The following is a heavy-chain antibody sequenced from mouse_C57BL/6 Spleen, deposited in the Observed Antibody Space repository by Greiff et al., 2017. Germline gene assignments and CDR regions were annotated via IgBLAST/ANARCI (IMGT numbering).Heavy chain of an antibody. CDR3: TRGSSGYVFAY. J-gene: IGHJ3*01. CDR1: GFTFSSYA. D-gene: IGHD3-2*02. V-gene: IGHV5-9-1*02. CDR2: ISSGGDYI. Sequence: EVQGVESGEGLVKPGGSLKLSCAASGFTFSSYAMSWVRQTPEKRLEWVAYISSGGDYIYYADTVKGRFTISRDNDRNTLYLQMISLKSEDTAIYYWTRGSSGYVFAYGGQGTLVTVSA.